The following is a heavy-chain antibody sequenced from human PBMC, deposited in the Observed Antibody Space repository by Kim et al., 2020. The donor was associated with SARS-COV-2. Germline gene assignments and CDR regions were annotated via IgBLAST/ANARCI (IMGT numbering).Heavy chain of an antibody. Sequence: GGSLRLSCAASGFTFSSYSMNWVRQAPGKGLEWVSSISSSSSYIYYADSVKGRFTISRDNAKNSLYLQMNSLRAEDTAVYYCARDVDDILTGFDYWGQGTLVTVSS. J-gene: IGHJ4*02. CDR3: ARDVDDILTGFDY. V-gene: IGHV3-21*01. CDR2: ISSSSSYI. D-gene: IGHD3-9*01. CDR1: GFTFSSYS.